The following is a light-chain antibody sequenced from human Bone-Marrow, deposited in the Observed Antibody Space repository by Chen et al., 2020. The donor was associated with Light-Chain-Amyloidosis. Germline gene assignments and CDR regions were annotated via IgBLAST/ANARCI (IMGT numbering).Light chain of an antibody. CDR1: ESLLYRSNNKNY. J-gene: IGKJ2*01. V-gene: IGKV4-1*01. Sequence: DLVMTQSPDSLAVSLGERATINCKSSESLLYRSNNKNYLGWYQQKPGQSPKLLMYWASTRESGVPDRFSGSGSGTDFTLTISSLQAEDVAVYYCQQYYSTPYTFGQGIKLEIQ. CDR2: WAS. CDR3: QQYYSTPYT.